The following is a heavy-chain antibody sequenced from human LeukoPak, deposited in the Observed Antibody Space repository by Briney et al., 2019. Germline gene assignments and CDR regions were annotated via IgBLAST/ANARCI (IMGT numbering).Heavy chain of an antibody. D-gene: IGHD3-22*01. CDR2: ISSSSSYI. CDR1: GFTFSSYS. Sequence: GGSLRLSCAASGFTFSSYSMNWVRQAPGKGMEWVSSISSSSSYIYYADSVKGRFTISRDNAKNSLYLQMNSLRAEDTAVYYCARPGDYYDSSGHYGDYFDYWGQGTLVTVSS. J-gene: IGHJ4*02. CDR3: ARPGDYYDSSGHYGDYFDY. V-gene: IGHV3-21*01.